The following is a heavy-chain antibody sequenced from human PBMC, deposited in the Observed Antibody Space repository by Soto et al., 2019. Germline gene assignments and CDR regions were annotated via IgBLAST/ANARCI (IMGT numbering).Heavy chain of an antibody. J-gene: IGHJ5*02. CDR2: IFSSGST. CDR3: ARDQGVVVTADNWFDP. D-gene: IGHD2-21*02. Sequence: LSLTFTVSGXSITDYSWVWIRQPAGKGLEWIGRIFSSGSTNYNPSLKGRITMSLDTSKNQFSLKLNSATATDTAVYFCARDQGVVVTADNWFDPWGQGILVTVSS. CDR1: GXSITDYS. V-gene: IGHV4-4*07.